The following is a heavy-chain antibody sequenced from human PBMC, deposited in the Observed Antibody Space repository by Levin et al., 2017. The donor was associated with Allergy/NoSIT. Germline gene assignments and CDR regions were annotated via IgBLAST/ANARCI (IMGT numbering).Heavy chain of an antibody. J-gene: IGHJ4*02. V-gene: IGHV3-15*01. CDR3: TTYSSSWYYFDY. D-gene: IGHD6-13*01. CDR1: GITFSNAW. CDR2: IKSKTDGGTV. Sequence: GESLKISCVASGITFSNAWLSWSRQAPGKGLEWVGRIKSKTDGGTVEYAAPVKGRFTISRDDSKNTLYIQMNSLQTEDTAVYFCTTYSSSWYYFDYWGQGTLVTVSS.